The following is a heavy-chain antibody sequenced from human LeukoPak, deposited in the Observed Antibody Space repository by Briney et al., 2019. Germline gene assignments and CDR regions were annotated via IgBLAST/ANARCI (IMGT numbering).Heavy chain of an antibody. CDR2: IHPYSGGT. J-gene: IGHJ4*02. CDR1: GYTFTDYY. Sequence: ASVKVSCKASGYTFTDYYMHWVRQAPGHGLEWMGWIHPYSGGTNYAQKFQGRVTMTRDTSISTAYMELSTLRSDDTAVYFCARACTSGCSDLDYWGQGTLVTVSS. D-gene: IGHD6-19*01. CDR3: ARACTSGCSDLDY. V-gene: IGHV1-2*02.